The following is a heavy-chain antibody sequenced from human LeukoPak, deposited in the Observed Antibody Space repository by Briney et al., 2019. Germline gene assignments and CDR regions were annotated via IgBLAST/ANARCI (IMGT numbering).Heavy chain of an antibody. J-gene: IGHJ4*02. CDR1: GFTFSSYA. D-gene: IGHD6-19*01. CDR2: IRGSGGST. CDR3: AKDSVAGNLGYFDY. V-gene: IGHV3-23*01. Sequence: GGSLRLSCAASGFTFSSYAMTWVRQAPGKGLEWVSTIRGSGGSTYYTDSVKGRFTISRDNSKDTLFLQMNSLRAEDTAVYYCAKDSVAGNLGYFDYWGQGTLVTVSS.